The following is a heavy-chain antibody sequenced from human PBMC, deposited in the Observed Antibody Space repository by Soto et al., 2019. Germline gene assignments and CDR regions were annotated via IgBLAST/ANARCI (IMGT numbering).Heavy chain of an antibody. CDR2: IIGYNGNT. CDR1: GYTFTIYG. D-gene: IGHD3-22*01. Sequence: QVQLVQSGAEVKKPGASVKVSCKASGYTFTIYGISWVRQAPGQGLEWIGWIIGYNGNTDYAQNLQDRVTLTTDASTSSVYMELRSLRSDDTAVYYCARVDYYDSSGYYGYWGQGTLITVSS. CDR3: ARVDYYDSSGYYGY. V-gene: IGHV1-18*04. J-gene: IGHJ4*02.